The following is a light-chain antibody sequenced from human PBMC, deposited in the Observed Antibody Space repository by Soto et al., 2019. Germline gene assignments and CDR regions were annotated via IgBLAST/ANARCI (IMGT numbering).Light chain of an antibody. CDR1: QSISSW. CDR2: KAS. J-gene: IGKJ1*01. Sequence: EIPMTQSASILSASIGHSVPLTCRASQSISSWLAWYQQKPGKAPKLLIYKASSLESGVPSRFSGSGSGTEFSLTISSLQPDDFGTYYCQQYNYYWTFGQGTKVDI. CDR3: QQYNYYWT. V-gene: IGKV1-5*03.